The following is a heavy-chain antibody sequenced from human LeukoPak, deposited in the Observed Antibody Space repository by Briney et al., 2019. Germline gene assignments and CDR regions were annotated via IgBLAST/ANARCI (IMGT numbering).Heavy chain of an antibody. CDR3: ARDWWELEDAFDI. Sequence: PGGSLRLSCAASGFTFDDYGMSWVRQAPGKGLGWVSGINWNGGSTGYADPVKSRFTISRDNAKNSLYLQMNSLRAEDTALYYCARDWWELEDAFDIWGQGTMVTVS. V-gene: IGHV3-20*04. D-gene: IGHD1-26*01. CDR1: GFTFDDYG. J-gene: IGHJ3*02. CDR2: INWNGGST.